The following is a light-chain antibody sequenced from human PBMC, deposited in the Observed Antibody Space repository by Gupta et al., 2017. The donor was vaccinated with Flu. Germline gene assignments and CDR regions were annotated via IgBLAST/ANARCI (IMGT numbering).Light chain of an antibody. CDR3: MQGAHWPWA. J-gene: IGKJ1*01. Sequence: ISCRSSQGLVDSDGNTYAHWFHQRPGQSPRRLTYQVSYRDSGVPDRSSGSGSGTDFTLKSSRVEAADVGIYFCMQGAHWPWAFGQGTTVEIK. CDR2: QVS. CDR1: QGLVDSDGNTY. V-gene: IGKV2-30*01.